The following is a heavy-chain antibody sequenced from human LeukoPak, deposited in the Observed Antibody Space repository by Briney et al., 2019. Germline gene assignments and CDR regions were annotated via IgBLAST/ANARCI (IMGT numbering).Heavy chain of an antibody. J-gene: IGHJ4*02. D-gene: IGHD3-22*01. Sequence: PSETLSLTCTVSGGSISSSSYYWGWIRQPPGKGLEWIGSIYYSGSTYHNPSLKSRVTISVDTSKNQFSLKLSSVTAADTAVYYCARHRTYYDSSGYFVPYYFDYWGQGTLVTVSS. CDR1: GGSISSSSYY. V-gene: IGHV4-39*01. CDR2: IYYSGST. CDR3: ARHRTYYDSSGYFVPYYFDY.